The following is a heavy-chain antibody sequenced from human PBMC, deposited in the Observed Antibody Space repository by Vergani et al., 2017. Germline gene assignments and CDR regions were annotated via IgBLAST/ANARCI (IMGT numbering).Heavy chain of an antibody. Sequence: VQLVESGGGLVKPGGSLRLSCAASGFTFSSYSMNWVRQAPGKGLEWVSSISSSSSYIYYADSVKGRFTISRDNAKNSLYLQMNSLRAEDTAVYYCARAPXPIAAAGIVYYYYGMDVWGKGTTVTVSS. CDR1: GFTFSSYS. J-gene: IGHJ6*04. V-gene: IGHV3-21*01. D-gene: IGHD6-13*01. CDR2: ISSSSSYI. CDR3: ARAPXPIAAAGIVYYYYGMDV.